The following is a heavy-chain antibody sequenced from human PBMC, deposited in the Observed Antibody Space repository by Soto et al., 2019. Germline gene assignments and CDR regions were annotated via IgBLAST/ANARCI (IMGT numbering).Heavy chain of an antibody. V-gene: IGHV3-23*01. Sequence: LRLSCAASGFTFSDFAMAWVRQAPGKGLEWVSSASGSGSGTYYADSVKGRFTISRDNSKNTLFLHMTNLRAGDTALYFCAKGRPGVAAAPDYWGQGTLVTVSS. CDR1: GFTFSDFA. CDR3: AKGRPGVAAAPDY. CDR2: ASGSGSGT. D-gene: IGHD2-21*01. J-gene: IGHJ4*02.